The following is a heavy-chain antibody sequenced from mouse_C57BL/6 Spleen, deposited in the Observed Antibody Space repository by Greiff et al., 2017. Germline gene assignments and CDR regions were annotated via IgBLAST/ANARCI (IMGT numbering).Heavy chain of an antibody. V-gene: IGHV1-55*01. CDR1: GYTFTSYW. Sequence: QVQLQQPGAELVKPGASVKMSCKASGYTFTSYWITWVKQRPGQGLEWIGDIYPGSGSTNYNEKFKSKDTLTVDTSSSTAYMQLSSLTSEDSAVYYCARHYDYDLAMDYWGQGTSVTVSS. CDR3: ARHYDYDLAMDY. J-gene: IGHJ4*01. CDR2: IYPGSGST. D-gene: IGHD2-4*01.